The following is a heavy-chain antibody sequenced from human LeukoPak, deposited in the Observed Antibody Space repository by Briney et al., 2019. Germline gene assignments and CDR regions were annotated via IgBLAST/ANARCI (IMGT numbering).Heavy chain of an antibody. CDR1: GFTFSNAW. CDR2: IKRKTDGGTI. V-gene: IGHV3-15*01. J-gene: IGHJ4*02. CDR3: TTDDYYDSSGYYDPGFDY. Sequence: GGTLRLSCAASGFTFSNAWMSWVRQAPGKGLKWIGRIKRKTDGGTIDYAAPVKGRFTISRDDSKHTLYLQMNSLKTEDTAVYYCTTDDYYDSSGYYDPGFDYWGQGTLVTVSS. D-gene: IGHD3-22*01.